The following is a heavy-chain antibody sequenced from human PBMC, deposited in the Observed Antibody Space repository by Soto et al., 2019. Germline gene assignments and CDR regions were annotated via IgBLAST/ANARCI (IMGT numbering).Heavy chain of an antibody. V-gene: IGHV3-9*01. CDR1: GFTFDDYA. D-gene: IGHD3-10*01. CDR3: AKGRGPMVRGVTPDY. Sequence: ESGGGLVQPGRSLRLSCAASGFTFDDYAMHWVRQAPGKGLEWVSGISWNSGSIGYADSVKGRFTISRDNAKNSLYLQMNSLRAEDTALYYCAKGRGPMVRGVTPDYWGQGTLVTVSS. CDR2: ISWNSGSI. J-gene: IGHJ4*02.